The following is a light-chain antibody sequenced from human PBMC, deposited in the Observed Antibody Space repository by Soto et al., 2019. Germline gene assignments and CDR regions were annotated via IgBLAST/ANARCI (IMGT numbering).Light chain of an antibody. CDR1: QGVSSY. J-gene: IGKJ4*01. CDR2: DAS. Sequence: EIVLTQSPATLSLSPGERATLSCRASQGVSSYLAWYQQKPGQAPRLLIYDASNRATGIPDRFSGSGSGTDFTLTISSLEPEDFAIYYCQQRSNWPLTFGGETKVEIK. CDR3: QQRSNWPLT. V-gene: IGKV3-11*01.